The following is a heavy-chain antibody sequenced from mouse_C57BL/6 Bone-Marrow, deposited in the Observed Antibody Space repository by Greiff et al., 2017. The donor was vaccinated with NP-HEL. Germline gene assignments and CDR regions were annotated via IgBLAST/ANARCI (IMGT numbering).Heavy chain of an antibody. CDR3: ARDYGSRFAY. CDR2: ISSGGSYT. D-gene: IGHD1-1*01. V-gene: IGHV5-6*01. CDR1: GFTFSSYG. Sequence: EVKLQESGGDLVKPGGSLKLSCAASGFTFSSYGMSWVRQTPDKRLEWVATISSGGSYTYYPDSVKGRFTISRDNAKNTLYLQMSSLKSEDTAMYYCARDYGSRFAYWGQGTLVTVSA. J-gene: IGHJ3*01.